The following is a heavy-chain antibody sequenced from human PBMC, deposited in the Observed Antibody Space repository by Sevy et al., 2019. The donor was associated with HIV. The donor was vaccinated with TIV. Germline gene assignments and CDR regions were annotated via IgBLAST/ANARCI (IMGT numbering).Heavy chain of an antibody. Sequence: SETLSLTCTVSGGSITSLYWNWIRQPPGKGLEWIANIDYICHINYNPSLKSRVTLSLDTSKNQFSLRLSSVTAADTALYYCAGENAWGRGYSWGQGTLVTVSS. CDR2: IDYICHI. J-gene: IGHJ4*02. CDR1: GGSITSLY. V-gene: IGHV4-59*08. CDR3: AGENAWGRGYS. D-gene: IGHD1-26*01.